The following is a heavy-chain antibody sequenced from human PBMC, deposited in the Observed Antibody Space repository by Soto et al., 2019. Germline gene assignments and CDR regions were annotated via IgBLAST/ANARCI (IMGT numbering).Heavy chain of an antibody. CDR2: IYHSGST. CDR1: GGSISSGGYS. Sequence: SETLSLTCAVSGGSISSGGYSWSWIRQPPGNGLEWIGYIYHSGSTYYNPSLKSRVTISVDRSKNQFSLKLSSVTAADTAVYYCARGSGSGSYFAIPYFDYWGQGTLVTVSS. CDR3: ARGSGSGSYFAIPYFDY. V-gene: IGHV4-30-2*01. J-gene: IGHJ4*02. D-gene: IGHD3-10*01.